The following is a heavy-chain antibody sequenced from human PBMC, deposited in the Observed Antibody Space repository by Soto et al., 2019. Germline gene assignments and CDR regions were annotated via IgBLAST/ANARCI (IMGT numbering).Heavy chain of an antibody. CDR2: IWYDGSNK. CDR1: GFTFSSYG. D-gene: IGHD3-22*01. V-gene: IGHV3-33*01. CDR3: ARDEEGDSSGYYPTPFDY. Sequence: QVQLVESGGGVVQPGRSLRLSCAASGFTFSSYGMHWVRQAPGKGLEWVAVIWYDGSNKYYADSVKGRFTISRDNSKNTXXLQMNSLRAEDTAVYYCARDEEGDSSGYYPTPFDYWGQGTLVTVSS. J-gene: IGHJ4*02.